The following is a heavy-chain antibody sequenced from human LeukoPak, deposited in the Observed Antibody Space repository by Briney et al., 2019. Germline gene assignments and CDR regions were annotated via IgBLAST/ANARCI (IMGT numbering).Heavy chain of an antibody. J-gene: IGHJ2*01. D-gene: IGHD6-19*01. CDR2: ISYDGSNK. V-gene: IGHV3-30*18. CDR1: GFTFSSYG. Sequence: GGSLRLSCAASGFTFSSYGMHWVRQAPGKGLEWVAVISYDGSNKYYADSVKGRFTISRDNSKNTLYLQMNSLRAEDTAVYYCAKGVSSSFDLWGRGTLVTVPS. CDR3: AKGVSSSFDL.